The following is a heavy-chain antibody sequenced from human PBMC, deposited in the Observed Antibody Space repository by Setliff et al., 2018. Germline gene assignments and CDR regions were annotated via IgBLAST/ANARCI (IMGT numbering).Heavy chain of an antibody. J-gene: IGHJ6*03. CDR2: IYTSGST. CDR3: AREQWLDPPGYYYMDV. Sequence: SETLSLTCTVSGGSISSGDYYWSWIRQPAGKGLEWIGRIYTSGSTNYNPSLKSRVTMSVDTSKNQFSLKVSSVTAADTAVYYCAREQWLDPPGYYYMDVWAKGTTVTVSS. V-gene: IGHV4-61*02. D-gene: IGHD6-19*01. CDR1: GGSISSGDYY.